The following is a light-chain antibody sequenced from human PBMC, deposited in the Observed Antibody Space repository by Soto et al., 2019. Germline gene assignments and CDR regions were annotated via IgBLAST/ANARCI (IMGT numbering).Light chain of an antibody. CDR1: SGSVSTSSY. Sequence: QTVVTQEPSFSVSPGRTVTLTCGLSSGSVSTSSYPSWYQQTPGQAPRTLIYSTNTRSSGVPDRFSGSILGNKAALTITGAQADDESGYYCLLYMGSGIWVFGGGTKLTVL. CDR2: STN. CDR3: LLYMGSGIWV. V-gene: IGLV8-61*01. J-gene: IGLJ3*02.